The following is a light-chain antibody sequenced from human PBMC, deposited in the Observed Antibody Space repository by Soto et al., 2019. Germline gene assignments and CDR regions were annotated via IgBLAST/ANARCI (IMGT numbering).Light chain of an antibody. Sequence: QSVLIQPRSVSGSPGQSVTISCTGTSSDIGTYNYVSWYRQHPGKAPKLMISDVSKRPSGVPDRFSGSKSDNTASLTISGLQAEAEGDYYCCSHAGSYIFVFGTGTKVTVL. CDR1: SSDIGTYNY. J-gene: IGLJ1*01. CDR2: DVS. CDR3: CSHAGSYIFV. V-gene: IGLV2-11*01.